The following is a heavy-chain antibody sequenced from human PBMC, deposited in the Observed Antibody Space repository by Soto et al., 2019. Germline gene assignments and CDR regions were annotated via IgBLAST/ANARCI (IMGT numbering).Heavy chain of an antibody. Sequence: SETLSLTCTVSGASVTSSTYYWAWIRQPPGKGLEWIGSIYYRGNTYYNPSLQTRVTISLDKSKSQFSLRLNSVTAADSAVYFCARLEGLATISYYFDFWGQGAQVTVSS. J-gene: IGHJ4*02. D-gene: IGHD3-9*01. CDR1: GASVTSSTYY. CDR2: IYYRGNT. V-gene: IGHV4-39*01. CDR3: ARLEGLATISYYFDF.